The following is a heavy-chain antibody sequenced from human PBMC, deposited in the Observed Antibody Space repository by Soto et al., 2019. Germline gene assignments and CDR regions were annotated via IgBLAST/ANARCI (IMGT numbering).Heavy chain of an antibody. V-gene: IGHV1-69*13. J-gene: IGHJ6*02. CDR3: ARDVSSPGNDYYYGMDV. CDR1: GGTFSSYA. CDR2: IIPIFGTA. Sequence: SSVKVSCKASGGTFSSYAISWVRQAPGQGLEWMGGIIPIFGTANYAQKFQGRVTITADESTSTAYMELSSLRSEDTAVYYCARDVSSPGNDYYYGMDVWGQGTTVTVS.